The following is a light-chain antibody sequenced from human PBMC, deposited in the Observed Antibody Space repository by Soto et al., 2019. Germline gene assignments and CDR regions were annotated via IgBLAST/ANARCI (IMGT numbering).Light chain of an antibody. CDR3: QQLNRFPRT. V-gene: IGKV1-9*01. CDR2: SAS. J-gene: IGKJ1*01. Sequence: DIQLTQSPSFLYASVGDRVTSTCRASQDISSYLAWYQQRPGKVPRFLTHSASTLQSGVPSRFSATGSGTTFTLTISSLQPEDIATYYCQQLNRFPRTFGQGTKVEF. CDR1: QDISSY.